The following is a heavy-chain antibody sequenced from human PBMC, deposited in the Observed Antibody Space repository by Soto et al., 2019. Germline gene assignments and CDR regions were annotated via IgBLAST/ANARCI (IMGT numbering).Heavy chain of an antibody. D-gene: IGHD2-21*01. CDR3: ARDRMALFGPRGVPEDY. CDR2: IWYDGSNK. V-gene: IGHV3-33*01. Sequence: QVQMVESGGGVVQPGRSLRLSCAASGFTFSSYGMHWVRQAPGKGLEWVVVIWYDGSNKYYADSVKGRFTISRDNSKNTLYLQMNSLRAEDTAVYYCARDRMALFGPRGVPEDYWGQGTLVTVSS. CDR1: GFTFSSYG. J-gene: IGHJ4*02.